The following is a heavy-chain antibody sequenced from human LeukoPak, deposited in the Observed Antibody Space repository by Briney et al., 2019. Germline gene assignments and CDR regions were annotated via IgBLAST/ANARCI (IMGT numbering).Heavy chain of an antibody. CDR3: ARVGGYGYFDC. Sequence: GGSLRLSCAASGFTFSSYWMGWVRQGPGKGPEWVGNIKHEGSDKSYVDSVKGRFTITRDNAKNSLYLQMSSLRAEDTAVYYCARVGGYGYFDCWGQGTLVTVSS. V-gene: IGHV3-7*04. CDR2: IKHEGSDK. CDR1: GFTFSSYW. J-gene: IGHJ4*02. D-gene: IGHD5-12*01.